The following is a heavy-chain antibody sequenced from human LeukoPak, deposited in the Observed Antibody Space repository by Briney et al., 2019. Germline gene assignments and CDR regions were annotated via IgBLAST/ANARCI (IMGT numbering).Heavy chain of an antibody. J-gene: IGHJ3*02. D-gene: IGHD6-19*01. V-gene: IGHV1-69*01. CDR2: IIPIFGTA. Sequence: SVKVSCKASGGTFSSYAISWVRQAPGQGLEWMGGIIPIFGTANYAQKFQGRVTITADESTSTAYMELSSLRSEDTAVYYCARDQGVSGSAYDAFDIWGQGTMVTVSS. CDR3: ARDQGVSGSAYDAFDI. CDR1: GGTFSSYA.